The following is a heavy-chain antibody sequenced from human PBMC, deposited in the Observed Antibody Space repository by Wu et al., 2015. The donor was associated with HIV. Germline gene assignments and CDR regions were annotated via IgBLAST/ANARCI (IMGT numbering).Heavy chain of an antibody. J-gene: IGHJ4*02. CDR3: ARALRPVADALELDY. Sequence: QVQLVQSGAEVRKPGASVKVSCVASGYTLSDHFLHWVRRAPGHGLEWLGWTNPQNGLTRFAQDFQDRVTMTSDTSISTAFMELSRLRFDDTAIYYCARALRPVADALELDYWGQGTLVTVSS. V-gene: IGHV1-2*02. D-gene: IGHD6-19*01. CDR2: TNPQNGLT. CDR1: GYTLSDHF.